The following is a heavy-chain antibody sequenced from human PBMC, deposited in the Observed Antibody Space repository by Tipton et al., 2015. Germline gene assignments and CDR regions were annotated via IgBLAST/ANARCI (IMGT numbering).Heavy chain of an antibody. J-gene: IGHJ3*02. Sequence: TLSLTCDVSGYSISSGYYWGWIRQPPGKGLEWIGSIFHRGDTNYNPSLKSRVTISLDTSKNQFSLKLNSVTPEDTATYYCARGPDGGAFDIWGQGTMVSVSS. CDR3: ARGPDGGAFDI. CDR1: GYSISSGYY. D-gene: IGHD3-10*01. V-gene: IGHV4-38-2*01. CDR2: IFHRGDT.